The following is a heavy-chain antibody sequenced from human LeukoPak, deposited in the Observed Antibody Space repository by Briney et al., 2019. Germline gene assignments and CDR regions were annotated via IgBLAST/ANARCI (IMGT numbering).Heavy chain of an antibody. J-gene: IGHJ5*02. V-gene: IGHV4-39*01. Sequence: PSETLSLTCTVSGGSINSALYYWAWIRQTPEPQLERIGSVSHDGISKYSPSLGGRLSLSADTSKNAFFMEAHSVTAADSAIYYCARHTIFCSFINCSPFDPWGQGTLVTVSS. CDR1: GGSINSALYY. CDR3: ARHTIFCSFINCSPFDP. D-gene: IGHD3-3*01. CDR2: VSHDGIS.